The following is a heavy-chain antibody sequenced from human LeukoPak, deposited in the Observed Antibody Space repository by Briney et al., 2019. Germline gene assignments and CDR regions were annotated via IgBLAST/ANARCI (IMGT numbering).Heavy chain of an antibody. CDR2: INHSGST. CDR3: ARAPRRRITFGGVIAPVNWFDP. Sequence: PGGSLRLSCAASGFTFSNAWMSWIRQPPGKGLEWIGEINHSGSTNYNPSLKSRVTISVDTSKNQFSLKLSSVTAADTAVYYCARAPRRRITFGGVIAPVNWFDPWGQGTLVTVSS. CDR1: GFTFSNAW. D-gene: IGHD3-16*02. J-gene: IGHJ5*02. V-gene: IGHV4-34*01.